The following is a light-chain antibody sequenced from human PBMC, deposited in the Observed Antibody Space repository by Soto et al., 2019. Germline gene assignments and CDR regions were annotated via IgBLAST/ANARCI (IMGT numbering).Light chain of an antibody. Sequence: QSVLTQPPSVSEAPRQRVTISCSGTSSNIGNNAVNWYQQLPGKAPKLLIYYDDLLPSGVSDRFSGSKSGTSASLAISGLQSEDEADYYCAGWDDSLNGVVFGGGTKVTVL. CDR1: SSNIGNNA. V-gene: IGLV1-36*01. CDR3: AGWDDSLNGVV. J-gene: IGLJ2*01. CDR2: YDD.